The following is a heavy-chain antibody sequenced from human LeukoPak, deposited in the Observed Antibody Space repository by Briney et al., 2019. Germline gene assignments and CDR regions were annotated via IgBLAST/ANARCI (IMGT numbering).Heavy chain of an antibody. CDR2: ISAYNGNT. J-gene: IGHJ6*02. CDR3: ARDPPRYHYDSSGYNYYYYGMDV. D-gene: IGHD3-22*01. V-gene: IGHV1-18*01. Sequence: ASVKVSCKASGYTFTSYGISWVRQAPGQGLEWMGWISAYNGNTNYAQKLQGRVTMTTDTSTSTAYMELRSLRSDDTAVYYCARDPPRYHYDSSGYNYYYYGMDVWGQGTTVTVSS. CDR1: GYTFTSYG.